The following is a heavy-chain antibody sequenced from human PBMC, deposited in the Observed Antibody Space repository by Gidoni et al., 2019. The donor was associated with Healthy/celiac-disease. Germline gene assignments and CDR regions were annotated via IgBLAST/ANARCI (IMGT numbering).Heavy chain of an antibody. CDR1: GYTFTSSD. CDR2: MNPNSGNT. CDR3: ARGMLYYYGSGSHYDY. D-gene: IGHD3-10*01. Sequence: QVQLVQSGAEVKKPGASVKVSCKASGYTFTSSDINWVRQATGQGLEWMGWMNPNSGNTGYAQKFQGRVTMTRNTSISTAYMELSSLRSEDTAVYYCARGMLYYYGSGSHYDYWGQGTLVTVSS. V-gene: IGHV1-8*01. J-gene: IGHJ4*02.